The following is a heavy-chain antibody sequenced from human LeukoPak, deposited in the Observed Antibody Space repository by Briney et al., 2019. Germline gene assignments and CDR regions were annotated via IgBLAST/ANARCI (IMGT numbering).Heavy chain of an antibody. CDR3: AKYLAGGWYYIDF. CDR1: GITFRSSA. D-gene: IGHD6-19*01. CDR2: ITGSGDNT. J-gene: IGHJ4*02. Sequence: GGSLRLSCAASGITFRSSAMTWVRQAPGEGLEWVSGITGSGDNTYYTESVKGRFTISRDNSKNTLYLEMNSLRAEDTAVYYCAKYLAGGWYYIDFWGQGTLVTVSS. V-gene: IGHV3-23*01.